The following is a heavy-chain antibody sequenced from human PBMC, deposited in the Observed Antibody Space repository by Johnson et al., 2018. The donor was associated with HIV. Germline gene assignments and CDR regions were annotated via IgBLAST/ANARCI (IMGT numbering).Heavy chain of an antibody. CDR1: GFTFSSYA. Sequence: VQLVESGGGLIQPGGSLRLSCAASGFTFSSYAMHWVRQAPGKGLEWVANIKQDGSEKYYVDSVKGRFTISRDNAKNSLYLQMNSLTAEDTAVYYCARVQYFDWFGAFDIWGQGTMVTVSS. D-gene: IGHD3-9*01. V-gene: IGHV3-7*01. CDR2: IKQDGSEK. J-gene: IGHJ3*02. CDR3: ARVQYFDWFGAFDI.